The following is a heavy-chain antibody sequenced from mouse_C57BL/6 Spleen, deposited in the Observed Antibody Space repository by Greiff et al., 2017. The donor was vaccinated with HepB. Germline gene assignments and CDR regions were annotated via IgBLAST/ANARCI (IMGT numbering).Heavy chain of an antibody. CDR1: GYTFTDYE. J-gene: IGHJ2*01. CDR3: TRTGTSYFAY. D-gene: IGHD4-1*01. CDR2: IDPETGGT. Sequence: VQLQQSGAELVRPGASVTLSCKASGYTFTDYEMHWVKQTPVHGLEWIGAIDPETGGTAYNQKFKGKTILTADKSSSTAYMELRSLTSEDSAVYYCTRTGTSYFAYWGQGTTLTVSS. V-gene: IGHV1-15*01.